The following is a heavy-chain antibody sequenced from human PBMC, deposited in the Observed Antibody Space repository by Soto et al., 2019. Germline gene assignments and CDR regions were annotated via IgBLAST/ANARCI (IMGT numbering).Heavy chain of an antibody. D-gene: IGHD1-7*01. CDR1: GFTFGVYN. Sequence: PGGSLRLSCAASGFTFGVYNMHWVRQAPGKGLEWVAVITYDGSNKYYADSVKGRFTISRDNSKNTLSLHLNTLKPEDTAVYHCAKDRVGGTFYTPLGFWGQGTLVTVSS. CDR2: ITYDGSNK. CDR3: AKDRVGGTFYTPLGF. V-gene: IGHV3-30*18. J-gene: IGHJ4*02.